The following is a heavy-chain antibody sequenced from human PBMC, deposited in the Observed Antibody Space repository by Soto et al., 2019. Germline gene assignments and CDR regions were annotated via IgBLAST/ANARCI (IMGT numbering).Heavy chain of an antibody. CDR1: GGSFSGYY. D-gene: IGHD3-9*01. Sequence: RSLTCAVYGGSFSGYYWIWIRQPPGKGLEWIGEINHSGSTNYNPSLKSRVTISVDTSKNQFSLKLSSVTAADTAVYYCARGGVYDILSYWGQGTLVTVSS. V-gene: IGHV4-34*01. J-gene: IGHJ4*02. CDR2: INHSGST. CDR3: ARGGVYDILSY.